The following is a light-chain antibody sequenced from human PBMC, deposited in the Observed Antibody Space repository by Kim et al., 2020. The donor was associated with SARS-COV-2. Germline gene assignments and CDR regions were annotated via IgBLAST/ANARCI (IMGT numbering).Light chain of an antibody. J-gene: IGLJ3*02. CDR2: DVN. Sequence: LTQPASVSGSPGQSISISCTGTSSNIGSYNYVSWHQQHPGKAPKLMIYDVNKRPSGISSRFSGSKSGSTASLTISGLQAEDEADYYCSSFTTRSTLVFGGGTKVTVL. CDR1: SSNIGSYNY. CDR3: SSFTTRSTLV. V-gene: IGLV2-14*03.